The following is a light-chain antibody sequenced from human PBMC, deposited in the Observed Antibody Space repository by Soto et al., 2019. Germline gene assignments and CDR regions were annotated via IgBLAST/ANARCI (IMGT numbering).Light chain of an antibody. CDR3: CSYAGSYTYV. CDR1: SSDVGGYNY. V-gene: IGLV2-14*03. J-gene: IGLJ1*01. CDR2: EVS. Sequence: QSVLTQPASVSGSPGQSITISCTGTSSDVGGYNYVSWFQQHPGKAPKLKIYEVSNRPSGVSNRFSGSKSGYTASLTISELQAEDEADYHCCSYAGSYTYVFGPGTKVTVL.